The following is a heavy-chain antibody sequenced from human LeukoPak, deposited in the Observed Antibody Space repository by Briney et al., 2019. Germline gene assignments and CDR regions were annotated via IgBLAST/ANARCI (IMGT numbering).Heavy chain of an antibody. D-gene: IGHD3-22*01. CDR1: GYTLTELS. CDR3: ARDPIFSYDSSGYYFDY. J-gene: IGHJ4*02. V-gene: IGHV1-24*01. CDR2: FDPEDGET. Sequence: ASVKVSCKVSGYTLTELSMHWVQQAPGKGLEWMGGFDPEDGETIYAQKFQGRVTMTEDTSTDTAYMELSSLRSEDTAVYYCARDPIFSYDSSGYYFDYWGQGTLVTVSS.